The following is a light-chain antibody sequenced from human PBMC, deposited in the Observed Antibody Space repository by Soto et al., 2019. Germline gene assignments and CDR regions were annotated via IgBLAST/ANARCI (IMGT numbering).Light chain of an antibody. J-gene: IGLJ2*01. Sequence: QSALTQSASVSGSPGQSITISCTGTSSDVGSYNLVSWYQQHPDKAPKLMIYEDSKRPAGVSHRFSGSKSGNTASLTISGLQAEDDADYYCCSYAAGNTGVFGGGTKVTVL. CDR1: SSDVGSYNL. CDR2: EDS. V-gene: IGLV2-23*01. CDR3: CSYAAGNTGV.